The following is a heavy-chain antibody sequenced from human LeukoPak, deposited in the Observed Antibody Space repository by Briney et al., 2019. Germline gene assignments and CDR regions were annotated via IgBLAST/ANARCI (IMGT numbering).Heavy chain of an antibody. CDR2: ISSSSSYI. CDR1: GFTLSSHN. D-gene: IGHD2-15*01. V-gene: IGHV3-21*01. Sequence: GGSLRLSCVASGFTLSSHNINWVRQAPGKGLEWVSSISSSSSYIYYADSVKGRFTISRDNAKNSLYLQMNSLRAEDTAVYYCARAKGGCSGGSCYSVYWGQGTLVTVSS. CDR3: ARAKGGCSGGSCYSVY. J-gene: IGHJ4*02.